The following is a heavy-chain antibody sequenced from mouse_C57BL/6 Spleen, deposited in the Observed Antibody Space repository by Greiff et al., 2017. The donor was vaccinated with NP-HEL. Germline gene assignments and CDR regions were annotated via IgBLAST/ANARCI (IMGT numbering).Heavy chain of an antibody. J-gene: IGHJ4*01. Sequence: EVQLQQSGPELVKPGASVKISCKASGYSFTDYNMNWVKQSNGKSLEWIGVINPNYGTTSYNQKFKGKATLTVDQSSSTAYMQLNSLTSEDSAVYHCAISKPTAKYYAMDYWGQGTSVTVAS. CDR2: INPNYGTT. CDR3: AISKPTAKYYAMDY. V-gene: IGHV1-39*01. CDR1: GYSFTDYN.